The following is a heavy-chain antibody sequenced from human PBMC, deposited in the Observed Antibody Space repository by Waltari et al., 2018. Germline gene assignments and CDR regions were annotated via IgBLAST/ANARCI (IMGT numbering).Heavy chain of an antibody. CDR1: GGSISSGSYY. CDR2: IYTSGST. Sequence: QVQLQESGPGLVKPSQTLSLTCTVSGGSISSGSYYWSWIRQPAGKGLEWIGYIYTSGSTNYNPSLKSRVTISVDTSKNQFSLKLSSVTAADTAVYYCAGVRPLGWFDPWGQGTLVTVSS. J-gene: IGHJ5*02. V-gene: IGHV4-61*09. CDR3: AGVRPLGWFDP.